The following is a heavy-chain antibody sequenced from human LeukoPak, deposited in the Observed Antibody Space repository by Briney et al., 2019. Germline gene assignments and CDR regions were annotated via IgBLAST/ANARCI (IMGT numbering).Heavy chain of an antibody. D-gene: IGHD3-3*01. CDR2: IYYSGST. CDR1: GGSISSHY. J-gene: IGHJ6*03. CDR3: ARAGTYYDFWSGYLGPDDMDV. V-gene: IGHV4-59*11. Sequence: LETLSLTCTVSGGSISSHYWSWIRQPPGQGLEGIGYIYYSGSTNCNPSLKSRVTISVDTSKNQFSLKLSSVTAADTAVYYCARAGTYYDFWSGYLGPDDMDVWGKGTTVTVSS.